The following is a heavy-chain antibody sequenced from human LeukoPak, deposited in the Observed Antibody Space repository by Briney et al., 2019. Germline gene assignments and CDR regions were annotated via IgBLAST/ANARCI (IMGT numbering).Heavy chain of an antibody. D-gene: IGHD3-10*01. CDR3: AGFGRRSGYYYATPVAPGTPLQH. CDR2: INHSGST. V-gene: IGHV4-34*01. J-gene: IGHJ1*01. CDR1: GGSFSGYY. Sequence: SETLSLTSAVYGGSFSGYYWSWIRQPPGKGLEWIGEINHSGSTNYNPSLKSRVTISVDTSKNQFSLKLSSVTAADTAVYYCAGFGRRSGYYYATPVAPGTPLQHWGQGTLVTVSS.